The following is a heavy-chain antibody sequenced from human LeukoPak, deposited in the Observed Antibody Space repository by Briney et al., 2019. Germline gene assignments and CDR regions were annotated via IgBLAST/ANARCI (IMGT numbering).Heavy chain of an antibody. Sequence: GGSLRLSCTASGFTFGDYAMSWVRQAPGKGLEWVSAISGSGAYTYYADSVKGRFTISRDNSKNTLFLQMNSLRAEDTAVYYCAKFGFCSTTSCPAPYWGQGTLVTVSS. D-gene: IGHD2-2*01. CDR3: AKFGFCSTTSCPAPY. CDR2: ISGSGAYT. V-gene: IGHV3-23*01. CDR1: GFTFGDYA. J-gene: IGHJ4*02.